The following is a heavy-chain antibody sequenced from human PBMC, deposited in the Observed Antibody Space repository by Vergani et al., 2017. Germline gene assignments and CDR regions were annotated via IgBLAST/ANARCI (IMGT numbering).Heavy chain of an antibody. CDR1: GGTFSSYA. J-gene: IGHJ4*02. CDR3: ARAGVPAAALEGAVFDY. D-gene: IGHD2-2*01. V-gene: IGHV1-69*01. CDR2: MITIFGTA. Sequence: QVQLVQSGAEVKKPGSSVKVSCKASGGTFSSYAISWVRQAPGQGLEWMGGMITIFGTANYAQKFQGRVTITADESTSTAYMELSSLRSEDTAVYYCARAGVPAAALEGAVFDYWGQGTLVTVSS.